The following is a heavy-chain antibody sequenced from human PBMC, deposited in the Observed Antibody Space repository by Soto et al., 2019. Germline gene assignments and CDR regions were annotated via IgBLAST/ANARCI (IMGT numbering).Heavy chain of an antibody. V-gene: IGHV6-1*01. J-gene: IGHJ6*02. Sequence: QSQTLSLTCAISGDSVSSNSAAWNWIRQSPSRGLEWLGRTYYRSKWYNDYAVSVKSRITINPDTSKNQFSLQLNSVTPEDTAVYYCARAGTISSWYRGYGMDVWGQGTTVTVSS. CDR2: TYYRSKWYN. CDR1: GDSVSSNSAA. D-gene: IGHD6-13*01. CDR3: ARAGTISSWYRGYGMDV.